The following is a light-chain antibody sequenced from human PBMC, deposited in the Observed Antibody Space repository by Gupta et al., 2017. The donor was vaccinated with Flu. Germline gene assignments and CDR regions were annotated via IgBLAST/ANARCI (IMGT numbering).Light chain of an antibody. Sequence: DLQMTQSPSSLSASVGDRVTITCRASQEISNYLAWYQQKPGKGPKLLIHAASTWESGVPSRFSGSGSGTDFTLTITSLQPEDVATYYCQKENGVPGTFGQGTKVEIK. V-gene: IGKV1-27*01. CDR2: AAS. CDR3: QKENGVPGT. CDR1: QEISNY. J-gene: IGKJ1*01.